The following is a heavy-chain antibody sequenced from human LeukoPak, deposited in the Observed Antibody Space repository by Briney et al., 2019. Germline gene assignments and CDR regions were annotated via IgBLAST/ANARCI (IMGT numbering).Heavy chain of an antibody. V-gene: IGHV4-34*01. D-gene: IGHD3-22*01. CDR2: INHSGST. CDR3: ARRIYDSSGYPLFDY. J-gene: IGHJ4*02. CDR1: GGSFSGYY. Sequence: SETLSLTCAVYGGSFSGYYWSWIRRPPGKGLEWIGEINHSGSTNYNPSLKSRVTISVDTSKNQFSLKLSSVTAADTAVYYCARRIYDSSGYPLFDYWGQGTLVTVSS.